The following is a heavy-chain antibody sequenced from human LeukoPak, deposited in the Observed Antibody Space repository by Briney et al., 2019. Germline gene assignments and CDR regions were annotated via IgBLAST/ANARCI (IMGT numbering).Heavy chain of an antibody. J-gene: IGHJ4*02. CDR1: GGSISSSSYY. D-gene: IGHD2-2*01. CDR2: IYYSGST. V-gene: IGHV4-39*07. CDR3: ARGGIVVVPAAILQNRWPFDY. Sequence: SETLSLTCTVSGGSISSSSYYWGWIRQPPGKGLEWIGSIYYSGSTYYNPSLKSRVAISVDTSKNQFSLKLSSVTAADTAVYYCARGGIVVVPAAILQNRWPFDYWGQGTLVTVSS.